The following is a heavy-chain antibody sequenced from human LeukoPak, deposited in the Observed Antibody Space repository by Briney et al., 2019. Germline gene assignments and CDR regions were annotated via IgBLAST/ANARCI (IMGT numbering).Heavy chain of an antibody. CDR3: ARGPYLVVVPAATRTYDFWSGRYYYYGMDV. J-gene: IGHJ6*02. D-gene: IGHD2-2*01. CDR1: GGSISSGGHY. CDR2: ITYSGGT. V-gene: IGHV4-39*07. Sequence: KSSETLSLTCIVSGGSISSGGHYWGWIRQPPGKSLEWIVSITYSGGTNYNPSLKSRVTISVDTSKNQFSLKLSSVTAADTAVYYCARGPYLVVVPAATRTYDFWSGRYYYYGMDVWGQGTTVTVSS.